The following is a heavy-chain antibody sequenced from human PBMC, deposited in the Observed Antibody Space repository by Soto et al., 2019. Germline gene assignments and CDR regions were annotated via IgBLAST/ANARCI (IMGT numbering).Heavy chain of an antibody. CDR3: ARHIPSGAYCGGDCPTPIDY. D-gene: IGHD2-21*02. V-gene: IGHV4-39*01. CDR2: IYYSGST. Sequence: NPSETLSLTCTVSGGSISSSSYYWGWIRQPPGKGLEWIGSIYYSGSTYYNPSLKSRVTISVDTSKNQFSLKLSSVTAADTAVYYCARHIPSGAYCGGDCPTPIDYWGQGTLVTVSS. CDR1: GGSISSSSYY. J-gene: IGHJ4*02.